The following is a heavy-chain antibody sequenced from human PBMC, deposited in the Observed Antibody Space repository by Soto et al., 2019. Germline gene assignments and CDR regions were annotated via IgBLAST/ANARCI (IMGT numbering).Heavy chain of an antibody. CDR2: IIPLLGIA. CDR3: ARDSPIGSTFSGYDAIDY. D-gene: IGHD5-12*01. J-gene: IGHJ4*02. Sequence: QVQLVQSGAEVKKPGSSVKVSCKTSGGTFSNDIITWVRQAPGQGLEWMGRIIPLLGIANYAQNFKGRVKITADKSTGTAYMEVNSRRSEDTAVYYCARDSPIGSTFSGYDAIDYWGQGTLVTVSS. V-gene: IGHV1-69*08. CDR1: GGTFSNDI.